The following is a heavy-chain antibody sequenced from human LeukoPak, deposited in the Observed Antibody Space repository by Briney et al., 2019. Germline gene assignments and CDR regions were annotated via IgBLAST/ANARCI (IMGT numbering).Heavy chain of an antibody. CDR2: ISTYNGNT. V-gene: IGHV1-18*01. CDR1: GDTFTSDG. D-gene: IGHD5-12*01. J-gene: IGHJ4*02. Sequence: ASVKVSCKASGDTFTSDGISWVRQAPGQGLEWMGWISTYNGNTNYAQNLQGRVTMTTDTSTSTAYMELRSLRSDDTAVYYCARGRGSTSRYWGQGTLVTVSS. CDR3: ARGRGSTSRY.